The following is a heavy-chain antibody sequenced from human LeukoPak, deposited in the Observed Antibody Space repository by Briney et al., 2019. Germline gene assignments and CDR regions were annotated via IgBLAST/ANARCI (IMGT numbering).Heavy chain of an antibody. CDR3: ARPSPGYCSSTSCYSLAFDI. D-gene: IGHD2-2*01. J-gene: IGHJ3*02. V-gene: IGHV5-51*01. Sequence: GESLKISCKASGYSFTTYWIGWVRQAPGKGLEWMGIIYPADSSTEYSPSFQGQVTISVDKSVNTAYLQWSRLKASDTATYYCARPSPGYCSSTSCYSLAFDIWGQGTMVTVSS. CDR1: GYSFTTYW. CDR2: IYPADSST.